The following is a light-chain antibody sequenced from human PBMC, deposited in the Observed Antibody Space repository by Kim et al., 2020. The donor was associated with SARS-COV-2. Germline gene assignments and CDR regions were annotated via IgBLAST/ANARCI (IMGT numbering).Light chain of an antibody. J-gene: IGLJ3*02. CDR2: GKY. V-gene: IGLV3-19*01. CDR3: NSRDSSGDHVV. Sequence: SELTQDPAVSVALGQTVRLTCQGDSLRNYYATWYQQRPGQAPVLVLYGKYNRPSGIPDRFSGSASGNTASLTITGAQAEDEAAYYCNSRDSSGDHVVFGG. CDR1: SLRNYY.